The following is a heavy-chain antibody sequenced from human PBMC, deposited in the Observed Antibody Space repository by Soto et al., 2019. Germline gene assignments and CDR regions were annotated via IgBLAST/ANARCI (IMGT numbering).Heavy chain of an antibody. CDR1: GGTFSIYA. D-gene: IGHD1-20*01. J-gene: IGHJ4*02. CDR3: ARDPGITGTTRFGFFDY. CDR2: IIPIFGTA. Sequence: SVKVSCKASGGTFSIYAISWVLQSPLQGLEWMGGIIPIFGTANYAQKFQGRVTITADESTSTAYMELSSLRSEDTAVYYCARDPGITGTTRFGFFDYWGQGTLVTVSS. V-gene: IGHV1-69*13.